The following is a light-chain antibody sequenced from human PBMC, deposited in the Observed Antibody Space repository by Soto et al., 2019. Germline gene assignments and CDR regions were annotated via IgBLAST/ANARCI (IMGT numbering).Light chain of an antibody. V-gene: IGLV2-14*01. CDR3: SSYTVTTTWV. CDR1: SSDVGGYNY. CDR2: EVS. J-gene: IGLJ3*02. Sequence: QSALTQPASVSGSPGQSITISCTGTSSDVGGYNYVSWYQQHPSKAPKIIIYEVSNRPSGVSNRFSASKSGNTASLTISGLQAEDEADYYCSSYTVTTTWVFGGGTKVTVL.